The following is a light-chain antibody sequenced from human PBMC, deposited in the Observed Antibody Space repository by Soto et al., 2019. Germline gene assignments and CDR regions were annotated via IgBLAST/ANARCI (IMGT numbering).Light chain of an antibody. CDR3: QQYNSYSVYT. CDR2: DAS. CDR1: QDIKNY. Sequence: DIQMTQSPSSLSASVGDRVTITCQASQDIKNYLNWYQQKSGKAPKLLIYDASDLETGVPSRFSGSGSGTDFTFTINSLQPEDIATYYCQQYNSYSVYTFGQGTKLEIK. V-gene: IGKV1-33*01. J-gene: IGKJ2*01.